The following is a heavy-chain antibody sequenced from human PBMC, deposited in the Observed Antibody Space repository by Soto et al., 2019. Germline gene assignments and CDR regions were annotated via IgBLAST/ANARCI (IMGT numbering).Heavy chain of an antibody. D-gene: IGHD2-21*02. CDR3: ARDSPSLAYCGGDCYSIDY. V-gene: IGHV1-2*02. CDR1: GYSFTDYY. J-gene: IGHJ4*02. Sequence: QVQLMQSGPEVKKPGASVKVSCKTSGYSFTDYYMHWVRQAPGQGLEWMGWINPNSGGTNYPRKFQCGVTMTSDTSLNTVDMDVTRLRSDDTAVYYCARDSPSLAYCGGDCYSIDYWGPGTLVTVSS. CDR2: INPNSGGT.